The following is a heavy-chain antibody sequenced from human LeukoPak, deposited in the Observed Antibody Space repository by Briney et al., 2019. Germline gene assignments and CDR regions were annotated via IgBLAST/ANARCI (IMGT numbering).Heavy chain of an antibody. CDR1: GFTFSSYW. V-gene: IGHV3-7*01. J-gene: IGHJ4*02. CDR2: IKQDGGEK. Sequence: GGSLRLSCAASGFTFSSYWMSWVRQAPGKGLEWVANIKQDGGEKYYVDSVKGRFTISRDNSKNTLYLEMDSLRSEDMAVYYCARGRLRGIAAAATAWGQGTLVTVSS. CDR3: ARGRLRGIAAAATA. D-gene: IGHD6-13*01.